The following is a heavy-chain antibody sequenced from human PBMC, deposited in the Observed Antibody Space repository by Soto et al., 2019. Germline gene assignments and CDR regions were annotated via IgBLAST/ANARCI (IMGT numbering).Heavy chain of an antibody. CDR1: GGTFSSYA. CDR3: ASPGETPYYYGMDV. CDR2: IIPIFGTA. J-gene: IGHJ6*02. Sequence: QVQLVQSGAEVKKPGSSVKVSCKASGGTFSSYAISWVRQAPGQGLEWMGGIIPIFGTADYAQRFQGRVKITAAESTSTAYMEPSSLRSEDTAVYYCASPGETPYYYGMDVWGQGTTVTVSS. V-gene: IGHV1-69*12.